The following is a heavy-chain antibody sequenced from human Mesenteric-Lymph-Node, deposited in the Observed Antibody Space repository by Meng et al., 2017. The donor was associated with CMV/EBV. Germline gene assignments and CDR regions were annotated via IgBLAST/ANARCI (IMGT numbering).Heavy chain of an antibody. V-gene: IGHV3-30*04. CDR3: ARGYITYWFDP. D-gene: IGHD1-20*01. J-gene: IGHJ5*02. CDR1: GLVFSNYG. CDR2: ISYGGSDA. Sequence: SCAASGLVFSNYGFHWVRQAPGKGLEWVAIISYGGSDAYYGDSVKGRFTISRDNSKNTVSLQMNSLRVEDTAVYYCARGYITYWFDPWGQGTLVTVSS.